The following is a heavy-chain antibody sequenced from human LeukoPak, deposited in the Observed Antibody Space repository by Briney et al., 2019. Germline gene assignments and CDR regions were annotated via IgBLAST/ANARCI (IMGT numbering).Heavy chain of an antibody. CDR1: GYTFFDFY. CDR3: ARSYFRDARGGFDY. CDR2: INANDGRT. Sequence: ASVKVSCKASGYTFFDFYLHWVRQAPGQGLEWMGIINANDGRTTDAQKFQGRVSMTSDTSTTTGYMELSGLRSDDTAVYYCARSYFRDARGGFDYWGQGTLVTVSS. D-gene: IGHD2-8*01. V-gene: IGHV1-46*01. J-gene: IGHJ4*02.